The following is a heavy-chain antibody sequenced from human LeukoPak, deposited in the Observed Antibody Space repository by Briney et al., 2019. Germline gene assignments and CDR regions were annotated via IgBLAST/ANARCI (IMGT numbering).Heavy chain of an antibody. CDR3: ATLRITIFAHYGMDV. D-gene: IGHD3-3*01. CDR2: ISSSSSYI. J-gene: IGHJ6*02. Sequence: GGSLRLSCAASGFTFSSYSMNWVRQAPGKGLEWVSSISSSSSYIYYADSVKGRFTISRDNAKNSLYLQMNSLRAEDTAVYYCATLRITIFAHYGMDVWGQGTTVTVSS. CDR1: GFTFSSYS. V-gene: IGHV3-21*01.